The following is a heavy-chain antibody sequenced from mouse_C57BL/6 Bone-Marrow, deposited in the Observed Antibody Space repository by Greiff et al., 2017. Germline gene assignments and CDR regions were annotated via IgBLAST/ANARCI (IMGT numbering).Heavy chain of an antibody. J-gene: IGHJ4*01. V-gene: IGHV1-19*01. Sequence: EVKLVESGPVLVKPGASVKMSCKASGYTFTDYYMNWVKQSHGKSLEWIGVINPYNGGTSYNQKFKGKATLTVDKSSSTAYMELNSLTSEDSAVYYCARGGNYYAMDYWGQGTSVTVSS. CDR1: GYTFTDYY. CDR3: ARGGNYYAMDY. CDR2: INPYNGGT.